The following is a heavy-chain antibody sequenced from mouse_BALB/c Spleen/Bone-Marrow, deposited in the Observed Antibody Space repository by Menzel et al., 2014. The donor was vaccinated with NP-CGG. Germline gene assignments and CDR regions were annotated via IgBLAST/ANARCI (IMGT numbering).Heavy chain of an antibody. V-gene: IGHV5-17*02. CDR3: ARSGSSSGYFDY. D-gene: IGHD1-1*01. CDR2: ISSGSSTI. CDR1: GFTFSSLG. J-gene: IGHJ2*01. Sequence: EVQRVESGGGLVQPGGSRKLSCAAFGFTFSSLGMHWVRQAPEKGLEWVAYISSGSSTIYYADTVKGRFTISRDNPKNTLFLQMTSLGSEDTAMYYCARSGSSSGYFDYWGQGTTLTVSS.